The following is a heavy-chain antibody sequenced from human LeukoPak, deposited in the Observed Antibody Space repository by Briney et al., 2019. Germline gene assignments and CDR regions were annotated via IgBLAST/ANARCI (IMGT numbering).Heavy chain of an antibody. Sequence: SETLSLTCAVSGYSISSGYYWGWIRQPPGKGLEWIGSIYHSGSTNYNPSLKSRVTISVDTSKNQFSLKLSSVTAADTAVYYCARDPNYCSSTSCYEWDYYMDVWGKGNTVTVSS. CDR3: ARDPNYCSSTSCYEWDYYMDV. V-gene: IGHV4-38-2*02. CDR2: IYHSGST. D-gene: IGHD2-2*01. J-gene: IGHJ6*03. CDR1: GYSISSGYY.